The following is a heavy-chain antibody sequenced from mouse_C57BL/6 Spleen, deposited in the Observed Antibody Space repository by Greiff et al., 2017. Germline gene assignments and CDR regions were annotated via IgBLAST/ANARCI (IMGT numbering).Heavy chain of an antibody. CDR3: ATPRDYDAWFAY. CDR1: GYSFTDYN. J-gene: IGHJ3*01. Sequence: VQLQQSGPELVKPGASVKISCKASGYSFTDYNMNWVKQSNGKSLEWIGVINPNYGTTSYNQKFKGKATLTVDQASSTASLQLNSLTSEDSAVYYCATPRDYDAWFAYWGQGTLVTVSA. D-gene: IGHD2-4*01. V-gene: IGHV1-39*01. CDR2: INPNYGTT.